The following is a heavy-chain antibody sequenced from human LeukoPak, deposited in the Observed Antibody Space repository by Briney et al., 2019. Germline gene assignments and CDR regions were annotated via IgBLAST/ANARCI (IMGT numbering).Heavy chain of an antibody. D-gene: IGHD3-22*01. CDR1: GFTFSSYW. J-gene: IGHJ4*02. Sequence: GGSLRLSCAASGFTFSSYWMHWVRQAPGKGLVWVSRINSDGSSTSYADSVKGRFTISRDNAKNTLYLQMNSLRAEDTAVYYCARGAPYSSSWYLYYDSSGPDYWGQGTLVTVSS. V-gene: IGHV3-74*01. CDR2: INSDGSST. CDR3: ARGAPYSSSWYLYYDSSGPDY.